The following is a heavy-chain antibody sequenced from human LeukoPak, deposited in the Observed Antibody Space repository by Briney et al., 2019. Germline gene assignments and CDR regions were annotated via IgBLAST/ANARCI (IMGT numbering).Heavy chain of an antibody. D-gene: IGHD6-19*01. CDR1: GGTFSRYA. CDR3: ARAFGSGWPVDY. Sequence: SVKVSCKASGGTFSRYAISWVRQAPGQGLEWMGGIIPLFGTPNYAQKFQARVTITADESTSTAYMELSSLRSDDTAVYYCARAFGSGWPVDYWGQGTLVTVSS. J-gene: IGHJ4*02. V-gene: IGHV1-69*13. CDR2: IIPLFGTP.